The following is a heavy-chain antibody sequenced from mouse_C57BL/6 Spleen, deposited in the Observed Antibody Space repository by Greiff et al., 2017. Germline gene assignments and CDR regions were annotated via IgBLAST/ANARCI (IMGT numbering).Heavy chain of an antibody. CDR3: AREGIYDGYYGDY. Sequence: QVQLKQPGAELVKPGASVKLSCKASGYTFTSYWMHWVQQRPGRGLEWIGRIDPDRGGTKYPEKFKSKATLTVDKPSSTAYMQLSSLTSEDSAIYYCAREGIYDGYYGDYWGQGATLTVSS. CDR2: IDPDRGGT. D-gene: IGHD2-3*01. V-gene: IGHV1-72*01. J-gene: IGHJ2*01. CDR1: GYTFTSYW.